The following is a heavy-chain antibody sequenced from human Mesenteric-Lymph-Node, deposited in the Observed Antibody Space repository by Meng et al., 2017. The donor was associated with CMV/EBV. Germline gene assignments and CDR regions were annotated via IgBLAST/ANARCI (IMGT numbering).Heavy chain of an antibody. J-gene: IGHJ4*02. D-gene: IGHD1-26*01. CDR1: GGSISSSSYY. CDR2: IYYSGST. V-gene: IGHV4-39*07. Sequence: SETLSLTCTVSGGSISSSSYYWGWIRQPPGKGLEWIGSIYYSGSTYYNPSLKSRVALSVDPSKNQFSLKLKPVTDADTAVYFCGRGTVGLDWGQGTLVTVSS. CDR3: GRGTVGLD.